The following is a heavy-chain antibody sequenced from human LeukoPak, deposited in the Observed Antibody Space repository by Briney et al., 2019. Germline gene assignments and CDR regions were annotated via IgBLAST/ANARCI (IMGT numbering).Heavy chain of an antibody. CDR3: TTTSDYGDHKR. Sequence: PGGSLRLSCAVSGFTYSGSAIHWVRQASGRGLEWVGRIKSKTDGGTTDYAAPVKGRFTISRDDSKNTLYLQMNSLKTEDTAVYYCTTTSDYGDHKRWGQGTLVTVSS. J-gene: IGHJ4*02. CDR2: IKSKTDGGTT. CDR1: GFTYSGSA. D-gene: IGHD4-17*01. V-gene: IGHV3-15*01.